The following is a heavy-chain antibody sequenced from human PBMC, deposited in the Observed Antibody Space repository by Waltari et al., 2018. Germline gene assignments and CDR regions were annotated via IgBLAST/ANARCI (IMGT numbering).Heavy chain of an antibody. CDR3: AKCGGLLWFKESRYMDV. D-gene: IGHD3-10*01. V-gene: IGHV3-30*18. CDR1: GFTFTNYG. CDR2: ISYDGSQK. Sequence: QVQLGESGGGGVQPGRSLRLSCAASGFTFTNYGMHGVRQAPGKGLEWVAVISYDGSQKHYADSLKGRFTISRDNSKKTLYLEMNSLRTEDTAVYYCAKCGGLLWFKESRYMDVWGKGTTVTVSS. J-gene: IGHJ6*03.